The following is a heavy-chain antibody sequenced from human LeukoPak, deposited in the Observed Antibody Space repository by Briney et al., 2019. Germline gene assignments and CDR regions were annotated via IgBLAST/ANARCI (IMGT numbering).Heavy chain of an antibody. V-gene: IGHV3-33*01. CDR2: IWYDGSNK. Sequence: GESLRLSCAASGFIFSNYGMHWVRQAPGKGLEWVAVIWYDGSNKYYADSVKGRFTISRDNSKNTVYLQMNSLRAEDTAVYYCARGLRNTDTFDIWGQGTMVTVSS. J-gene: IGHJ3*02. CDR3: ARGLRNTDTFDI. CDR1: GFIFSNYG.